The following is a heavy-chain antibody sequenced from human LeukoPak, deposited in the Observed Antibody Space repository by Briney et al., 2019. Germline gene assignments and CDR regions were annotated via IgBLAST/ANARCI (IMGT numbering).Heavy chain of an antibody. D-gene: IGHD1-26*01. J-gene: IGHJ3*02. Sequence: PGGSLRLSCAASGFTVSSNYMSWVRQAPGKGLEWVSVIYSGGGTYYADSVKGRFTISRDNSKNTLYLQMNSLRAEDTAVYYCASEHSGRNAFDIWGQGTMVTVSS. V-gene: IGHV3-53*01. CDR2: IYSGGGT. CDR3: ASEHSGRNAFDI. CDR1: GFTVSSNY.